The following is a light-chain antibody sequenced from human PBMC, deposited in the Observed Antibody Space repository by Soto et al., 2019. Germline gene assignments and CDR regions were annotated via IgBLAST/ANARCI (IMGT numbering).Light chain of an antibody. V-gene: IGKV3-20*01. CDR1: QSVSSSY. CDR2: GAS. Sequence: EIVLTQSPGTVSLSPGERATLSCRASQSVSSSYLAWYQKKPGQAPRLLIYGASSRATGIPDKFSASGSGTDFTLTVSRLDPEDSAIYYCQQYNNWPPITFGQGTRLEIK. CDR3: QQYNNWPPIT. J-gene: IGKJ5*01.